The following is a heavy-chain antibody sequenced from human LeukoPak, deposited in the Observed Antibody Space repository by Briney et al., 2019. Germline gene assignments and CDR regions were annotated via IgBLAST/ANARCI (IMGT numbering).Heavy chain of an antibody. J-gene: IGHJ6*03. CDR2: IKSTTDGVTT. CDR3: TTSSYSSGLHYYYYYYMNG. D-gene: IGHD6-19*01. V-gene: IGHV3-15*01. CDR1: GFTFSNAW. Sequence: GGSLRLSCAASGFTFSNAWMNWVRQAPGKGLEWVGRIKSTTDGVTTDYAAPVKGRFTISREDSESTLFLQMNSLKIEDTAVYYCTTSSYSSGLHYYYYYYMNGWGKGTTVTVSS.